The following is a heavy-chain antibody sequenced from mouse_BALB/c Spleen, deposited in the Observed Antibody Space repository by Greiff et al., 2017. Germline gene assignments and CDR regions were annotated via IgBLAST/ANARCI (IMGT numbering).Heavy chain of an antibody. Sequence: QVQLKQPGAELVRPGASVKLSCKASGYTFTSYWINWVKQRPGQGLEWIGNIYPSDSYTNYNQKFKDKATLTVDKSSSTAYMQLSSPTSEDSAVDYCTRGLGQYYFDYWGQGTTLTVSS. CDR3: TRGLGQYYFDY. D-gene: IGHD3-3*01. CDR2: IYPSDSYT. V-gene: IGHV1-69*02. J-gene: IGHJ2*01. CDR1: GYTFTSYW.